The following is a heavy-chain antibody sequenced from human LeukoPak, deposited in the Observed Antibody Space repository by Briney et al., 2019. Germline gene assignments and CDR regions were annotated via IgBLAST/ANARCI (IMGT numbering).Heavy chain of an antibody. Sequence: ASVKVSCKVSGYTFTDYYMNWGRQAPGQGLKWMGRINPDSGGAIYAQKFRGRVTMTRDTSINTAYMELSGLRSDDTAVYYCARGQSSDFWGQGTLVSVSS. CDR3: ARGQSSDF. CDR1: GYTFTDYY. V-gene: IGHV1-2*06. J-gene: IGHJ4*02. CDR2: INPDSGGA.